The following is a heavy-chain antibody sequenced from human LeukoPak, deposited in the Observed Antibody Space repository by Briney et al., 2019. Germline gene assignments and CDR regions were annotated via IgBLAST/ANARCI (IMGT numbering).Heavy chain of an antibody. V-gene: IGHV1-69*04. D-gene: IGHD1-26*01. CDR2: IIPILGIA. CDR3: ARVVQSGSYHDDY. CDR1: GGTFSSYA. Sequence: SVTVSCKASGGTFSSYAISWVRQAPGQGLEWMGRIIPILGIANYAQKFQGRVTITADKSTSTAYMELSSLRSEDTAVYYCARVVQSGSYHDDYWGQGTLVTVSS. J-gene: IGHJ4*02.